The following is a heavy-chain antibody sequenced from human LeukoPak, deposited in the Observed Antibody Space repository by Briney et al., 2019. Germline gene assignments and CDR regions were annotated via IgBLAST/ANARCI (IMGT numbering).Heavy chain of an antibody. CDR2: ISGSGDNT. V-gene: IGHV3-23*01. CDR1: GFTVSSTY. J-gene: IGHJ4*02. D-gene: IGHD6-19*01. Sequence: GGSLRLSCDVSGFTVSSTYMSWVRQPPGKGLEWVSSISGSGDNTYYAESVKGRFTISRDNSKNTLFLQMNSLRAEDTAVFYCAKRSGYTTGWFFDFWGQGTLVTVSS. CDR3: AKRSGYTTGWFFDF.